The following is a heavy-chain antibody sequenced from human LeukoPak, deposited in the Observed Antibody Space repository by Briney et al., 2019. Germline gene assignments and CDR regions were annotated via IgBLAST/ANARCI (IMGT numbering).Heavy chain of an antibody. CDR2: INHSGST. Sequence: SETLSLTCAVYGGSFSGYYWSWIRQPPGKGLEWIGEINHSGSTNYNPSLESRVTISVDTSKNQFSLKLSSVTAADTAVYYCARGTKNTYYYGSGSSSYYFDYWGQGTLVTVSS. CDR1: GGSFSGYY. D-gene: IGHD3-10*01. CDR3: ARGTKNTYYYGSGSSSYYFDY. V-gene: IGHV4-34*01. J-gene: IGHJ4*02.